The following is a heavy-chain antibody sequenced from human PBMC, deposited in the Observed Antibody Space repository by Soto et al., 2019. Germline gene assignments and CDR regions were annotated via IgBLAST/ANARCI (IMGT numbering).Heavy chain of an antibody. D-gene: IGHD6-13*01. V-gene: IGHV3-48*02. Sequence: GGSLRLSCAASGFTFSSYSMNWVRQAPGKGLEWVSYISSSSSTIYYADSVKGRFTISRDNAKNSLYLQMNSLRDEDTAVYYCASLTFTIAAAGTSDYWGQGTLVTVSS. CDR1: GFTFSSYS. J-gene: IGHJ4*02. CDR3: ASLTFTIAAAGTSDY. CDR2: ISSSSSTI.